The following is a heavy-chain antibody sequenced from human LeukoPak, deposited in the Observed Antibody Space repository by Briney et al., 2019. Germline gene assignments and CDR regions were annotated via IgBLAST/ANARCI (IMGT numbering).Heavy chain of an antibody. V-gene: IGHV3-21*01. D-gene: IGHD6-6*01. Sequence: PGGSLRLSCAASGFTFSSYNMNWVRQAPGKGLEWVSSISGSSSYIYYADSVKGRFTTSRDNAKNSLYLQMNSLRAEDTAVYYCAAAYSSSSVFDYWGQGTLVTVSS. J-gene: IGHJ4*02. CDR3: AAAYSSSSVFDY. CDR2: ISGSSSYI. CDR1: GFTFSSYN.